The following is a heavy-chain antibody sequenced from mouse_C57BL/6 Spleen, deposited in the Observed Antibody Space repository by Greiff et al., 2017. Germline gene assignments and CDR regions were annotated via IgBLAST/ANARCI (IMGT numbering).Heavy chain of an antibody. J-gene: IGHJ3*01. CDR1: GYTFTSYW. CDR3: ARGDSSGPFAY. V-gene: IGHV1-50*01. D-gene: IGHD3-2*02. Sequence: QVQLQQPGAELVQPGASVKLSCKASGYTFTSYWMQWVKQRPGQGLEWIGEIDPSDSYTNYNQKFKGKATLTADTSSSTAYMQLSSLTAEDSAVYYGARGDSSGPFAYWGQGTLVTVSA. CDR2: IDPSDSYT.